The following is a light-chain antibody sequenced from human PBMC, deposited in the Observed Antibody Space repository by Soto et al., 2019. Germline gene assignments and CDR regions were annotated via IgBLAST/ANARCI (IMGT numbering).Light chain of an antibody. Sequence: EIVLTQSPGTLSLSPGERATLSCRASQSVRSNYLAWYQHRPGQAPRLLIYGASIRATGVPDRFSGSGSGTDFTLTISRLEPEDFAVYYCQHYGYTPPAYTFGQGTKVEIK. CDR1: QSVRSNY. CDR2: GAS. V-gene: IGKV3-20*01. J-gene: IGKJ2*01. CDR3: QHYGYTPPAYT.